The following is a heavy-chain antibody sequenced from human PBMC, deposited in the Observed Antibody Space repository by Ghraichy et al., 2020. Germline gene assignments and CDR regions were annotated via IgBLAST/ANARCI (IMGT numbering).Heavy chain of an antibody. CDR1: GFTFSNYS. Sequence: GGSLRLSCAASGFTFSNYSINWVRQAPGKGLEWISYINFTGSTTYYADSVKGRFSISRDNAKNSLYLQMNSLRDEDAAVYYCARANYDFWSASNYYYGMDVWGQGTTVTVSS. J-gene: IGHJ6*02. CDR2: INFTGSTT. D-gene: IGHD3-3*01. V-gene: IGHV3-48*02. CDR3: ARANYDFWSASNYYYGMDV.